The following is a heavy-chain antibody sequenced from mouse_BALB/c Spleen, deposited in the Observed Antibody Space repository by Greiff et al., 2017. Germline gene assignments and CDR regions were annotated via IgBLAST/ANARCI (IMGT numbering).Heavy chain of an antibody. J-gene: IGHJ2*01. CDR3: ARIAKGTNDY. D-gene: IGHD2-14*01. V-gene: IGHV8-8*01. CDR1: GFSLSTSGMS. Sequence: QVTLKESGPGILQPSQTLSLTCSFSGFSLSTSGMSVGWIRQPSGKGLEWLAHIWWNDDKYYNPALKSRLTISKDTSNNQVFLKIASVVTADTATYYCARIAKGTNDYWGQGTTLTVSS. CDR2: IWWNDDK.